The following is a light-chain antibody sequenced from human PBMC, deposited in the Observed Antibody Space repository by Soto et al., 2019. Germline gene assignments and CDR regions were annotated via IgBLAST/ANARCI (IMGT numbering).Light chain of an antibody. J-gene: IGLJ2*01. CDR3: QSYDSSIRVV. Sequence: NFMLTQPHSVSESPGKTVTISCTRSSGSIASNYVQWYQQRPGSSPTTVIYEDNQRPSGVPDRFSGSIDSSSNSASLTISGLKTEDEADYYCQSYDSSIRVVIGGGTQLTVL. CDR2: EDN. V-gene: IGLV6-57*01. CDR1: SGSIASNY.